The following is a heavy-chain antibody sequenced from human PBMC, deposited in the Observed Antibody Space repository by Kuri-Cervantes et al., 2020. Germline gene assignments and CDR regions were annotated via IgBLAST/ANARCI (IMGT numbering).Heavy chain of an antibody. CDR1: GGTFSSYA. CDR3: ARGSPCFDYGTGRDAFDI. D-gene: IGHD4-17*01. V-gene: IGHV1-69*06. CDR2: IIPIFGTA. J-gene: IGHJ3*02. Sequence: AVKDSCKASGGTFSSYAISWVRQAPGQGLEWMGGIIPIFGTANYAQKFQCRVTITAYKSTSTAYMELSSLRSEDTAVYYCARGSPCFDYGTGRDAFDIWGQGTMVTVSS.